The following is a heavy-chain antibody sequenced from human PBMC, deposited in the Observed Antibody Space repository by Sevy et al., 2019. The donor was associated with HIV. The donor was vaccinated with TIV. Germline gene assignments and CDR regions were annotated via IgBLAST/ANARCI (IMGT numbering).Heavy chain of an antibody. J-gene: IGHJ5*02. Sequence: SETLSLTCSVSGGSINNPDFNWSWVRQLPGRGLEWIGYVYYSGNTYYSPSLKTRASLSIDTSKNQFSLDLHSVTAADTAVYYCTRVRGPFGWSDPWGQGTLVTVSS. CDR1: GGSINNPDFN. D-gene: IGHD3-10*01. CDR2: VYYSGNT. CDR3: TRVRGPFGWSDP. V-gene: IGHV4-30-4*01.